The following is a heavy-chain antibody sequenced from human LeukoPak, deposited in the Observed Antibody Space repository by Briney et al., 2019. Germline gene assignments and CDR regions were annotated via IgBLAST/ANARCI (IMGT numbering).Heavy chain of an antibody. CDR2: INSSSSYI. CDR1: GFTFSSYS. V-gene: IGHV3-21*01. CDR3: ARPRAVAGGGYDY. D-gene: IGHD6-19*01. Sequence: GGSLRLSCAASGFTFSSYSMNWVRQAPGKGLEWVSSINSSSSYIYYADSVKGRFLISRDNAKNSLYLQMNSLRAEDTAVYYCARPRAVAGGGYDYWGQGTLVTVSS. J-gene: IGHJ4*02.